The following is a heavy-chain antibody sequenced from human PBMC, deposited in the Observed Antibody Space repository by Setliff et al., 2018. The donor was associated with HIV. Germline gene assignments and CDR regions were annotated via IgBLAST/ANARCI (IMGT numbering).Heavy chain of an antibody. CDR3: ARGLRFLEWLSRDNWFDP. D-gene: IGHD3-3*01. J-gene: IGHJ5*02. CDR1: GYTFTDYF. V-gene: IGHV1-8*03. Sequence: ASVKVSCKASGYTFTDYFIRWVRQAPGQGLEWMGRINPSRHNTIYAPRYQGRVTITRNTSISTAYMELSSLRSEDTAVYDWARGLRFLEWLSRDNWFDPWGQGTLVTVSS. CDR2: INPSRHNT.